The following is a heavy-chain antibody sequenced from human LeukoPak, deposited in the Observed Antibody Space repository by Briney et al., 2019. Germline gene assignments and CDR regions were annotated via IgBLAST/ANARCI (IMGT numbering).Heavy chain of an antibody. CDR2: ISSSGSTI. J-gene: IGHJ4*02. CDR1: GFTFSDYY. Sequence: GGTLRLSCAASGFTFSDYYMSWIRQAPGKGLEWVSYISSSGSTIYYADSVKGRFTISRDNAKNSLYLQMNSLRAEDTAVYYCAKESRHYYFDYWGQGTLVTVSS. V-gene: IGHV3-11*01. CDR3: AKESRHYYFDY.